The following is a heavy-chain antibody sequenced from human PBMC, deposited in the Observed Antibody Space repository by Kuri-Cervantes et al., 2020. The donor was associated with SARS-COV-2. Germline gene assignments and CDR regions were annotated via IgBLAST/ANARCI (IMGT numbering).Heavy chain of an antibody. V-gene: IGHV1-46*01. CDR1: GGTFSSYA. CDR3: ARRIAAGSSHDHILDS. D-gene: IGHD6-13*01. J-gene: IGHJ4*02. CDR2: LNPSGGST. Sequence: ASVKVSCKASGGTFSSYAISWVRQAPGQGLEWMGILNPSGGSTSYAQKFQGRITLTRDTSTMTVYMNLRSLRSEDTALYYCARRIAAGSSHDHILDSWGQGTLVTVSS.